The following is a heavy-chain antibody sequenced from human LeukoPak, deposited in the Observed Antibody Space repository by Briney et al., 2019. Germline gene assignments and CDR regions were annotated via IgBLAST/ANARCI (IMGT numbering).Heavy chain of an antibody. CDR3: ATRGSGSYYVLGDY. V-gene: IGHV1-2*02. J-gene: IGHJ4*02. Sequence: ASVKVSCKASGYTFTGYYMHWVRQAPGQGLEWMGWINPNSGGTNYAQKLQGRVTMTEDTSTDTAYMELSSLRSEDTAVYYCATRGSGSYYVLGDYWGQGTLVTVSS. CDR1: GYTFTGYY. CDR2: INPNSGGT. D-gene: IGHD1-26*01.